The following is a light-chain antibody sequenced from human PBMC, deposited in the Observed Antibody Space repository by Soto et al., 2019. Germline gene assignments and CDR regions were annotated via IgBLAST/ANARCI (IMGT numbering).Light chain of an antibody. V-gene: IGLV2-8*01. CDR3: SSYAGSNTLV. Sequence: QSALTQPPSASGSPGQSVTISCTGTSRDVGGYNYVSWYQQHPGRAPKLMIYEVTKRPSGVPDRFSGSKSGNTASLTVSGLQAEDEALYHCSSYAGSNTLVFGGGTKVTVL. CDR2: EVT. CDR1: SRDVGGYNY. J-gene: IGLJ2*01.